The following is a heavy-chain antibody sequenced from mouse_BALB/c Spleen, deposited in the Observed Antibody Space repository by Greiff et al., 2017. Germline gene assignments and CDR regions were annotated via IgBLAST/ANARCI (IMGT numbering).Heavy chain of an antibody. CDR2: IWAGGST. D-gene: IGHD4-1*01. CDR1: GFSLTSYG. CDR3: ARELTGTFYAMDY. V-gene: IGHV2-9*02. Sequence: VQLVESGPGLVAPSQSLSITCTVSGFSLTSYGVHWVRQPPGKGLEWLGVIWAGGSTNYNSALMSRLSISKDNSKSQVFLKMNSLQTDDTAMYYCARELTGTFYAMDYWGQGTSVTVSS. J-gene: IGHJ4*01.